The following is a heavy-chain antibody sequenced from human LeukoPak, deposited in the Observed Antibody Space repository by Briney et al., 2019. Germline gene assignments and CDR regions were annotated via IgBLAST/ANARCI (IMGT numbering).Heavy chain of an antibody. Sequence: GGSLRLSCAASGFTFRHEWMSWVRQAPGKGLEWVANINPDGSEKNYVDSVKGRLTISRDNADSSLYLQVNSLRAEDTAVYFCAIGEVGGYYKNWGQGTLVTVSS. D-gene: IGHD3-9*01. J-gene: IGHJ4*02. CDR2: INPDGSEK. CDR1: GFTFRHEW. CDR3: AIGEVGGYYKN. V-gene: IGHV3-7*01.